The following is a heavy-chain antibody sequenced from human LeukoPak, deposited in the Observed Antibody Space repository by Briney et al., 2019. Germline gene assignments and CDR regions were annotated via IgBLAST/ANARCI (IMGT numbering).Heavy chain of an antibody. CDR2: IYYSGST. D-gene: IGHD2-21*01. Sequence: SETLSLTCTVSGGSISSSSYYWGWIRQPPGTGLEWIGSIYYSGSTYYNPSLKSRVTISVDTSKNQFSLKLSSVTAADTAVYYCARVDRGILWWSYAFDIWGQGTMVTVSS. CDR1: GGSISSSSYY. J-gene: IGHJ3*02. V-gene: IGHV4-39*01. CDR3: ARVDRGILWWSYAFDI.